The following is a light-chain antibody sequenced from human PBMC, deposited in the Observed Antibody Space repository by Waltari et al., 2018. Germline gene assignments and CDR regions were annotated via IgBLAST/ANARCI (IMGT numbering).Light chain of an antibody. V-gene: IGLV3-25*03. CDR1: QFPKQY. CDR2: RDI. CDR3: QSADMSATYWV. Sequence: SYELTPPPSVSVSPGQSANIPCSGAQFPKQYTTWYQQKTGQAPVLIIYRDIKRASGIPERLSGSSSGTTATLTIGGVQAEDEADYFCQSADMSATYWVFGGGTKMTVL. J-gene: IGLJ3*02.